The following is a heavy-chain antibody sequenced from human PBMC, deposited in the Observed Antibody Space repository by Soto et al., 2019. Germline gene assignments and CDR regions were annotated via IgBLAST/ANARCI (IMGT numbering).Heavy chain of an antibody. CDR2: MNPNSGNT. CDR1: GYTFTSYG. CDR3: AHDSSGYYGMDV. V-gene: IGHV1-8*02. J-gene: IGHJ6*02. D-gene: IGHD6-6*01. Sequence: GASVKVSCKASGYTFTSYGISWVRQAPGQGLEWMGWMNPNSGNTGYAQKFQGRVTMTRNTSISTAYMELSSLRSEDTAVYYCAHDSSGYYGMDVWGQGTTVTVSS.